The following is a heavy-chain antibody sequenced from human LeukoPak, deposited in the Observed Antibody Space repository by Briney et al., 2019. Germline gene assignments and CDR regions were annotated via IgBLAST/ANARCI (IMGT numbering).Heavy chain of an antibody. J-gene: IGHJ4*02. Sequence: ASVKVSCKASGYTFTGYYMHWVRQAPGQGLEWTGWINPSSGGTNYAQKFQGRVTMTRDTSISTAYMELSRLRSDDTAVYYCARAPPRGGVTSSNAARGDYWGQGTLVTVSS. D-gene: IGHD2-21*02. CDR2: INPSSGGT. CDR1: GYTFTGYY. V-gene: IGHV1-2*02. CDR3: ARAPPRGGVTSSNAARGDY.